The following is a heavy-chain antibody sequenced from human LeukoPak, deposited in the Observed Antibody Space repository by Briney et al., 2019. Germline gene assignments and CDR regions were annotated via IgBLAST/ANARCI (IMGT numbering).Heavy chain of an antibody. D-gene: IGHD2-21*02. CDR2: IIPIFGTA. V-gene: IGHV1-69*01. J-gene: IGHJ5*02. Sequence: ASVKVSCKASGGTFSSYAISRVRQAPGQGLEWMGGIIPIFGTANYAQKFQGRVTITADESTSTAYMELSSLRPEDTAVYYCARVAYCGGDCYSWFDPWGQGTLVTVSS. CDR1: GGTFSSYA. CDR3: ARVAYCGGDCYSWFDP.